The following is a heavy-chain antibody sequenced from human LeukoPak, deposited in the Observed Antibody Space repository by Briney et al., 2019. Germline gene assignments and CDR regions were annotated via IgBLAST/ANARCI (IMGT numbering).Heavy chain of an antibody. CDR1: GGTFSSYA. V-gene: IGHV1-69*01. Sequence: GSSVKVSCKASGGTFSSYATSGVRQAPGQGLEWMGGITPIFGTANYAQKFQGRVTITADESTSTAYMELSSLRSEDTAVYYCARGPPYPLRYFWFDPWGQGTLVTVSS. J-gene: IGHJ5*02. D-gene: IGHD3-9*01. CDR3: ARGPPYPLRYFWFDP. CDR2: ITPIFGTA.